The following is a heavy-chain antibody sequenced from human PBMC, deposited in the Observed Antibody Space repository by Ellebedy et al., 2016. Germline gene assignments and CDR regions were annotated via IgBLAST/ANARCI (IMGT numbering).Heavy chain of an antibody. Sequence: SVKVSXKASRGTFSSYAISWVRQAPGQGLEWMGGIIPIFGTANYAQKFQGRVTITADESTSTAYMELSSLRSEDTAVYYCARSHGDILTTYDYWGQGTLVTVSS. D-gene: IGHD3-9*01. CDR3: ARSHGDILTTYDY. CDR1: RGTFSSYA. J-gene: IGHJ4*02. V-gene: IGHV1-69*13. CDR2: IIPIFGTA.